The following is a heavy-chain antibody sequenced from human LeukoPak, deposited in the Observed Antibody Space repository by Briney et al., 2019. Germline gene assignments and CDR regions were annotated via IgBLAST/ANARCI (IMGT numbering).Heavy chain of an antibody. CDR1: GGSISPYY. Sequence: SETLSLTCTVSGGSISPYYWSWIRQPPGKGLEWIGYIYYSGSTNYNPSLKSRVTISLDTSKNQFSLKLSSVTAADTAVYYCARSAWLLDKWGQGTLVTVSS. CDR2: IYYSGST. CDR3: ARSAWLLDK. V-gene: IGHV4-59*01. J-gene: IGHJ4*02. D-gene: IGHD3-22*01.